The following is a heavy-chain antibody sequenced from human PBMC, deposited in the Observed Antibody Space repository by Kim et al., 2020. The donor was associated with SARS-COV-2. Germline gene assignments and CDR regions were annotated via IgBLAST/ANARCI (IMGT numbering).Heavy chain of an antibody. CDR1: GFTFSSYA. J-gene: IGHJ4*02. D-gene: IGHD3-10*01. V-gene: IGHV3-30*04. Sequence: GGSLRLSCAASGFTFSSYAMHWVRQAPGKGLEWVAVISYDGSNKYYADSVKGRFTISRDNSKNTLYLQMNSLRAEDTAVYYCAREVITMVRGAPGVFDYWGQGALVTVSS. CDR3: AREVITMVRGAPGVFDY. CDR2: ISYDGSNK.